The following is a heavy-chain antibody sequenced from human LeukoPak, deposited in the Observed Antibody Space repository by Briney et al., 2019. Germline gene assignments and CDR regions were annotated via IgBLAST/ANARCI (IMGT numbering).Heavy chain of an antibody. J-gene: IGHJ6*03. D-gene: IGHD1-26*01. CDR2: IYSSGST. CDR3: ARFPGGSYPAYMDV. V-gene: IGHV4-4*07. Sequence: SETLSLTCTVSGGSISSYYWSWIRQSAGKGLEWIGRIYSSGSTNYNPSLKSRVTMSLDTSKNQFSLKLSSVTAADTAVYYCARFPGGSYPAYMDVWGKGTTVTVSS. CDR1: GGSISSYY.